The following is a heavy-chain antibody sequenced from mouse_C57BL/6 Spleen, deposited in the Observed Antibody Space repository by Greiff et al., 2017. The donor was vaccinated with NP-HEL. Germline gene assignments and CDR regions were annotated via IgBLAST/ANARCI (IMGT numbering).Heavy chain of an antibody. D-gene: IGHD1-1*01. V-gene: IGHV1-80*01. CDR2: IYPGDGDT. CDR3: ARLNYDGSGYGYFDV. Sequence: QVQLQQSGAELVKPGASVKISCKASGYAFSSYWMNWVKQRPGKGLEWIGQIYPGDGDTNYNGKFKGKATLTADKSSSTAYMQLSSLTSEDSAVYCCARLNYDGSGYGYFDVWGTGTTVTVSS. CDR1: GYAFSSYW. J-gene: IGHJ1*03.